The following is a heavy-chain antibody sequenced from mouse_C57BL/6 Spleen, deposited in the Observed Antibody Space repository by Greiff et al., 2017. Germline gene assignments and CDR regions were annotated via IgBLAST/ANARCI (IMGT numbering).Heavy chain of an antibody. V-gene: IGHV1-42*01. CDR3: ERKINYDYDGDWFAY. Sequence: EVQLQQSGPELVKPGASVKISCKASGYSFTGYYMNWVKHSPEKSLECIGEINPSTGGTTYNQKFKAKATFTVDISSSTAYMQLKSLTSEDSAVYYCERKINYDYDGDWFAYWGQGTLVTVAA. CDR2: INPSTGGT. CDR1: GYSFTGYY. J-gene: IGHJ3*01. D-gene: IGHD2-4*01.